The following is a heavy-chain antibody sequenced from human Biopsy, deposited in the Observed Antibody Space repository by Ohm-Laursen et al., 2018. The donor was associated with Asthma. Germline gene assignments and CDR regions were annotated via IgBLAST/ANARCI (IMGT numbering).Heavy chain of an antibody. CDR3: ARGSLGISGAIYWYDW. Sequence: SLRLSCSASGFTFSTYGMHWVRQAPGKGLEWVAVISYDGFNKDYGDSVKGRFTISRDNSKNTLYLQMNSLTPDDTAVYFCARGSLGISGAIYWYDWWGQGTLVTVSS. V-gene: IGHV3-30*03. D-gene: IGHD1-7*01. J-gene: IGHJ4*02. CDR2: ISYDGFNK. CDR1: GFTFSTYG.